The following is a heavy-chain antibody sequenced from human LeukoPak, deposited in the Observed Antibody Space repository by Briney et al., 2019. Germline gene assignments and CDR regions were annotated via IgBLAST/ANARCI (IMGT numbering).Heavy chain of an antibody. CDR1: GFTFSSYA. CDR2: ISTNGGNT. J-gene: IGHJ4*02. CDR3: AKDGGGPLD. V-gene: IGHV3-64*01. D-gene: IGHD3-10*01. Sequence: GGSLRLSCAASGFTFSSYAMHWVRQAPGKGLECVSAISTNGGNTHYANSVKGRFTISRDNSKNTLYLQMGSLRADDTAVYYCAKDGGGPLDWGQGTLVTVSS.